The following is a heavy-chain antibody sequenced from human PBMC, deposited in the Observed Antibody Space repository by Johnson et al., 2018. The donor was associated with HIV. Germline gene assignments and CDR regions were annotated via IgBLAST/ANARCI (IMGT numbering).Heavy chain of an antibody. CDR3: ARERVQDKSGLDAFDI. D-gene: IGHD3-3*01. Sequence: EHLVESGGGLVQPGGSLRLSCAASGFTFSSYAMHWVRQAPGKGLEYVAAISSNGGKTYYANSVKDRFTIYRDNSNNTLYLQMGRLRTEDKAVYYCARERVQDKSGLDAFDIWGQGTMVTVSS. CDR2: ISSNGGKT. CDR1: GFTFSSYA. J-gene: IGHJ3*02. V-gene: IGHV3-64*01.